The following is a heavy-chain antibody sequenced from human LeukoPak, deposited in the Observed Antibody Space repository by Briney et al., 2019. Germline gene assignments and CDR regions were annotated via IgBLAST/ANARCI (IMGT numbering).Heavy chain of an antibody. CDR3: ARDLSGVTGYTYGRGIDY. Sequence: PGGSLRLSCAASGFTFSSYWMSWIRQAPGKGLEWVANIKQDGSEKYYVDSVKGRFTIPRDNAKNSLYLQMNSLRAEDTAVYYCARDLSGVTGYTYGRGIDYWGQGTLVTVSS. V-gene: IGHV3-7*01. J-gene: IGHJ4*02. CDR1: GFTFSSYW. D-gene: IGHD5-18*01. CDR2: IKQDGSEK.